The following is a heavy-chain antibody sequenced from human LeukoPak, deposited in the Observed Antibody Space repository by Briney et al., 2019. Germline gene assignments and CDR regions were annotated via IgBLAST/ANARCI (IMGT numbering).Heavy chain of an antibody. CDR3: ARQAGWLQENFQH. V-gene: IGHV5-51*01. D-gene: IGHD5-24*01. Sequence: HGEPLKIPCKGPGYSFTSYWIGWVRQMPGKGLEWMGIIYPGDSDTRYSPSFQGQVTISADKSISTAYLQWSSLKASDTAMYYCARQAGWLQENFQHWGQGTLVTVSS. CDR2: IYPGDSDT. CDR1: GYSFTSYW. J-gene: IGHJ1*01.